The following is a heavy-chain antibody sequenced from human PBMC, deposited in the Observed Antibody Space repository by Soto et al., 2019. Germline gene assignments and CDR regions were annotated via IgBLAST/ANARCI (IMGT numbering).Heavy chain of an antibody. CDR3: ARDADDYGDLYYFDY. CDR1: GFTFSSYW. Sequence: EVQLVESGGGLVQPGGSLRLSCAASGFTFSSYWMSWVRQAPGKGLEWVANIKQDGSEKYYVDSVKGRFTISRDNAKNSLYRQMNSLSAEDTAVYYCARDADDYGDLYYFDYWGQGTLVTVSS. V-gene: IGHV3-7*01. CDR2: IKQDGSEK. D-gene: IGHD4-17*01. J-gene: IGHJ4*02.